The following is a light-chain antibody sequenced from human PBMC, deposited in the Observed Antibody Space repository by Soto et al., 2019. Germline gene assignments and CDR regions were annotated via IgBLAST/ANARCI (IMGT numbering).Light chain of an antibody. J-gene: IGKJ5*01. V-gene: IGKV3-20*01. Sequence: EIVLTQSPATLSLSPGERATLSCRASQSVSSYLAWYQQKPGQAPRLLIYDASNRATGIPARFSGSGSGPDFTLTISRLEPEDFAVYYCQQYGSSPITFGQGTRLEIK. CDR1: QSVSSY. CDR2: DAS. CDR3: QQYGSSPIT.